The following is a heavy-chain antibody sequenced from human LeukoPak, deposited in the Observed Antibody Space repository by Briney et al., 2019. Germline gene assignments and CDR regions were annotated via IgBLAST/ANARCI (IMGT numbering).Heavy chain of an antibody. J-gene: IGHJ3*02. CDR3: ARGDSSGYYLNAFDI. V-gene: IGHV4-4*02. CDR2: IYHSGST. CDR1: GGSIKSNNW. D-gene: IGHD3-22*01. Sequence: SETLSLTCAVSGGSIKSNNWWSWVRQPPGKGLEWIGYIYHSGSTYYNPSLKSRVTISVDRSKNQLSLKLSSVTAADTAVYYCARGDSSGYYLNAFDIWGQGTMVTVSS.